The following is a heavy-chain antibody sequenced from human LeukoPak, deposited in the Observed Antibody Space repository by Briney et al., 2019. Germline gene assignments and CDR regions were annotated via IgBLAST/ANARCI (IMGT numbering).Heavy chain of an antibody. Sequence: GGSLRLSCAASGFTFSTYSMNWVRQAPGKGLEWISYISSRSTTIYYADSVKGRFTISRDNAKNSVYLQMNSLRDEDTAVYYCVRDPDALDYWGQGTLVTVSS. V-gene: IGHV3-48*02. CDR3: VRDPDALDY. CDR2: ISSRSTTI. CDR1: GFTFSTYS. J-gene: IGHJ4*02.